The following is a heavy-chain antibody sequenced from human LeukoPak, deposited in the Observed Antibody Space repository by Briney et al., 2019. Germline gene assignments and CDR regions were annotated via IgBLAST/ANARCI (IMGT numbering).Heavy chain of an antibody. CDR1: GYTFTSYG. J-gene: IGHJ6*02. Sequence: ASVKVSCKASGYTFTSYGINWVRQATGQGLEWMGWISAYNGNTNYAQKLQGRVTMTTDTSTSTAYMELRSLRSDDTAVYYCARDDIVVVPAATNYYYYYGMDVWGQGTTVTVSS. CDR2: ISAYNGNT. D-gene: IGHD2-2*01. V-gene: IGHV1-18*01. CDR3: ARDDIVVVPAATNYYYYYGMDV.